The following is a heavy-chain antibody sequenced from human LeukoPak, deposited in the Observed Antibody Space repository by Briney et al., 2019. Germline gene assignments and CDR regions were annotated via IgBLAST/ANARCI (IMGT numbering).Heavy chain of an antibody. V-gene: IGHV3-21*01. D-gene: IGHD1-7*01. CDR2: ISSGSSYI. CDR3: ARSSRELGGYAPWELMPPFDY. J-gene: IGHJ4*02. Sequence: SGGSLRLSCEASGFTFSSYSMNWVRQAPGKGLEWVSSISSGSSYIYYADSVKGRFTISRDNAKNSLYLQMNSLRAEDTAVYHCARSSRELGGYAPWELMPPFDYWGQGTLVTVSS. CDR1: GFTFSSYS.